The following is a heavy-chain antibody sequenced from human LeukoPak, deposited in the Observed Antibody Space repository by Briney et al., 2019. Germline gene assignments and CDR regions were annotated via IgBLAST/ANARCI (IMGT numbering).Heavy chain of an antibody. V-gene: IGHV3-21*01. D-gene: IGHD1-26*01. Sequence: GGSLRLSCAASGFTFSSYSMNWVRQAPGKGLEWVSSISSSSSYIYYADSVKGRFTISRDNAKNTLYLQMNSLRVEDTTVYYCVGALTKSRFDYWGQGTLVTVSS. CDR1: GFTFSSYS. CDR3: VGALTKSRFDY. CDR2: ISSSSSYI. J-gene: IGHJ4*02.